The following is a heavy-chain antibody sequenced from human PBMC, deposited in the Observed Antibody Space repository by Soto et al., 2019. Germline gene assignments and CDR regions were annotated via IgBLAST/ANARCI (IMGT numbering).Heavy chain of an antibody. V-gene: IGHV1-8*01. CDR3: ARGRLSTALDY. D-gene: IGHD2-2*01. J-gene: IGHJ4*02. CDR2: VNPNTGNT. CDR1: GYTFTSYD. Sequence: QVQLVQSGAEVKKPGASVKVSCKASGYTFTSYDISWVRQANGQGLEWMGWVNPNTGNTGYVQKFKGRVIMTANISTSTAYIEVSSLRFDDTAVYYCARGRLSTALDYWGQGTLATVSS.